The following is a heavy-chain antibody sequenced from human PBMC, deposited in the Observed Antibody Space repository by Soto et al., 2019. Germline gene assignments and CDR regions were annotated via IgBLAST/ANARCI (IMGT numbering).Heavy chain of an antibody. CDR1: GFTFSDYY. V-gene: IGHV3-11*06. J-gene: IGHJ4*02. CDR2: ISSSSSYT. CDR3: ARDRSRLSSSPYPFDY. D-gene: IGHD6-13*01. Sequence: KPGGSLRLSCAASGFTFSDYYMSWIRQAPGKGLEWVSYISSSSSYTNYADSVKGRFTISRDNAKNSLYLQMNSLRAEDTAVYYCARDRSRLSSSPYPFDYWGQGTLVTVSS.